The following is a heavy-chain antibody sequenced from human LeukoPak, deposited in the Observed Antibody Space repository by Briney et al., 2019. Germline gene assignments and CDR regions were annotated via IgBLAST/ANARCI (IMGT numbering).Heavy chain of an antibody. CDR1: GFTFSDYY. CDR2: ISSSGSTI. D-gene: IGHD3/OR15-3a*01. Sequence: GGSLRLSCAASGFTFSDYYMSWIRQAPGKGLEWVSYISSSGSTIYYADSVKGRFTISRHNAESSLYLQMNSLRAEDTAVYYCARDYKSPDFWAGYPPYHHDHWGQGTLVTVSS. CDR3: ARDYKSPDFWAGYPPYHHDH. J-gene: IGHJ4*02. V-gene: IGHV3-11*04.